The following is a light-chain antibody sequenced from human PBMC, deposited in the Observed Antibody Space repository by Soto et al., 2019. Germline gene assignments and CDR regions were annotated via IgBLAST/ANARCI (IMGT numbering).Light chain of an antibody. CDR3: QQYNNWLET. Sequence: EIVMTQSPATLSVSPGERATLSCRASQSVSSNLAWYQQKPGQAPMLLIYGASTRATGIPARFSGSGSGTEFTLTISSLQSEDFAVYYCQQYNNWLETFGQGTKVEIK. CDR2: GAS. CDR1: QSVSSN. V-gene: IGKV3-15*01. J-gene: IGKJ1*01.